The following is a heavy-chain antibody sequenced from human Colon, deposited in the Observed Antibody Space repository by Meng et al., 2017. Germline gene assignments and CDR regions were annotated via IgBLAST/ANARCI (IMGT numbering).Heavy chain of an antibody. CDR3: ARDLES. Sequence: HVQLVQFGAGVKKPGSSVRVSCQASGAIFSSSAISWLRQAPGQGLEWMGGIVPMFGTPNYAQKFQGRVTIAADESTTTSFMELSSLRFEDTATYYCARDLESWGQGTLVTVSS. D-gene: IGHD3-3*01. J-gene: IGHJ5*02. CDR2: IVPMFGTP. CDR1: GAIFSSSA. V-gene: IGHV1-69*01.